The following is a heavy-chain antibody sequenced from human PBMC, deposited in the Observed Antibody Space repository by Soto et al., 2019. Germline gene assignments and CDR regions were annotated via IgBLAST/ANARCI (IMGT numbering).Heavy chain of an antibody. CDR3: ARVNSSACWFDP. CDR2: IYHSGST. CDR1: GGSISSGGYS. Sequence: SETLSLTCAVSGGSISSGGYSWSWIRQPPGKGLEWIGYIYHSGSTYYNPSLKSRVTISVDRSKNQFSLKLSSVTATDTAVYYCARVNSSACWFDPWGQGTLVTVSS. V-gene: IGHV4-30-2*01. D-gene: IGHD3-22*01. J-gene: IGHJ5*02.